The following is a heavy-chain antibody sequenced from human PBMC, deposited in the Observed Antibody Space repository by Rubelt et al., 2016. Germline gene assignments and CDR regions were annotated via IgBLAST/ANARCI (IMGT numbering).Heavy chain of an antibody. D-gene: IGHD3-9*01. CDR3: ARGFEGQRGLNY. J-gene: IGHJ4*02. V-gene: IGHV3-48*04. Sequence: SRSGMHWVRQAPGKGLEWLSYISGSGTTIYYADSVKGRFTISRDNAKNSLYLQMNSLRAEDTAVYYCARGFEGQRGLNYWGQGTLVTVSS. CDR2: ISGSGTTI. CDR1: SRSG.